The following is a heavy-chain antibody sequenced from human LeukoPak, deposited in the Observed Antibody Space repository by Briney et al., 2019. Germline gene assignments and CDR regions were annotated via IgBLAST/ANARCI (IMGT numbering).Heavy chain of an antibody. J-gene: IGHJ4*02. CDR3: ARGGGSYYMDY. V-gene: IGHV3-66*01. CDR1: GFNVSTKY. Sequence: GGSLRLSCAASGFNVSTKYVNWVRQAPGKGLEWVSVIYSGGTTYYADSVKGRFTISRDNSKNTLYLQMNSLRAEDTAVYYCARGGGSYYMDYWGQGTLVTVSS. D-gene: IGHD1-26*01. CDR2: IYSGGTT.